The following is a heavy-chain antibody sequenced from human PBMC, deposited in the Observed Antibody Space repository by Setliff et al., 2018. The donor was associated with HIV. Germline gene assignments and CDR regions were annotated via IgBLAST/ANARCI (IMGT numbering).Heavy chain of an antibody. CDR2: IYYSGST. Sequence: PSETLSLTCTVSGGSISSHYWSWIRQPPLKGLEWIGYIYYSGSTNYNPSLKSRVTISVDTSKNQFSLRLSSVTAADTAVYYCARGRGVIKEKPFDEWGQGTLVTVSS. CDR1: GGSISSHY. CDR3: ARGRGVIKEKPFDE. J-gene: IGHJ4*02. V-gene: IGHV4-59*11. D-gene: IGHD3-10*01.